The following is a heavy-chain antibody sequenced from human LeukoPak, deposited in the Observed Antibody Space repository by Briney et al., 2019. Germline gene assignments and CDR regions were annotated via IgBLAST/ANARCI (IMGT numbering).Heavy chain of an antibody. Sequence: GGSLRLSCAASGFTFSNYGIHWVRQAPGKGLEWVAVIWYDGSNKYYTDSVKGRFTISRDNSKNTLYLRMNSLRAEDTAVYYCAKEGDYYGMDVWGQGTTVTVSS. CDR3: AKEGDYYGMDV. CDR1: GFTFSNYG. D-gene: IGHD3-16*01. CDR2: IWYDGSNK. V-gene: IGHV3-33*06. J-gene: IGHJ6*02.